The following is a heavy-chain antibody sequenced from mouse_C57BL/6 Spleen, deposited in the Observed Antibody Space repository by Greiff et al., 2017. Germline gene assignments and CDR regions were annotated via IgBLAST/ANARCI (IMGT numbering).Heavy chain of an antibody. D-gene: IGHD1-3*01. Sequence: QVQLKQSGAELVKPGASVKISCKASGYAFSSSWMNWVKQRPGKGLEWIGQIYPGDGDTNYNGKFKGKATLTADKSSSTAYMQLSSLTSEDSAVYFCARWRSDSEGDAMDYWGQGTSVTVSS. CDR1: GYAFSSSW. V-gene: IGHV1-80*01. CDR2: IYPGDGDT. J-gene: IGHJ4*01. CDR3: ARWRSDSEGDAMDY.